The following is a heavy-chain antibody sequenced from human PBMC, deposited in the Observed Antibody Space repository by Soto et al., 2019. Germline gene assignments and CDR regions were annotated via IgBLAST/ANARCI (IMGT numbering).Heavy chain of an antibody. CDR2: ISAYNGNT. D-gene: IGHD1-20*01. Sequence: QVQLVQSGAEVKKPGASVKVSCKASGYTFTRDGISWVRQAPGQGLEWMGWISAYNGNTNYAQKLQGRVTMTTDTATSTAYLWLRSLRPDDTAVYYCARDLTCGCKSGIFDYWGQGTLVTVSS. V-gene: IGHV1-18*01. CDR3: ARDLTCGCKSGIFDY. J-gene: IGHJ4*02. CDR1: GYTFTRDG.